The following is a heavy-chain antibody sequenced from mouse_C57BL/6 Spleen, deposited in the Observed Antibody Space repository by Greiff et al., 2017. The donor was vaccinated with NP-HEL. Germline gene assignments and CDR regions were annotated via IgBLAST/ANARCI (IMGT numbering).Heavy chain of an antibody. V-gene: IGHV3-6*01. CDR3: VDYDGWFAY. CDR1: GYSITSGYY. J-gene: IGHJ3*01. Sequence: VQLQQSGPGLVKPSQSLSLTCSVTGYSITSGYYWNWIRQFPGNKLEWMGYISYDGSNNYNPSLKNRISITRDTSKNQFFLKLNSVTTEDTATYYCVDYDGWFAYWGQGTLVTVSA. CDR2: ISYDGSN. D-gene: IGHD2-4*01.